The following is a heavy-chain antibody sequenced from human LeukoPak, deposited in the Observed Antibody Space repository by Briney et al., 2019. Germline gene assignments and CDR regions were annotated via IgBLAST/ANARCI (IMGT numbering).Heavy chain of an antibody. CDR1: GFTFSDYW. D-gene: IGHD6-13*01. CDR2: IKYDGDEE. Sequence: GGSLRLSCAASGFTFSDYWMSWMRQAPGKGLEWVANIKYDGDEEYYVDSVKGRFTNSRDNAKSSLYRQLNSLRVGDTAVYYCKSGGAAPGSFDNWGQGTLVTVSP. CDR3: KSGGAAPGSFDN. V-gene: IGHV3-7*01. J-gene: IGHJ4*02.